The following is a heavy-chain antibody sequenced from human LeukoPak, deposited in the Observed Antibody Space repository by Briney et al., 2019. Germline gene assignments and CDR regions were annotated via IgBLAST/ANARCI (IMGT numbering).Heavy chain of an antibody. V-gene: IGHV4-31*03. Sequence: SETLSLTCTVSGGSIGSGGYYWSWIRQHPGKGLEWIGYIYYSGNTYYNPSLQRRVSISVDTSKNQFSLKLSSVTAADTAVYYCARRGSGSGYNGVSGFDYWGQGALATVSS. CDR1: GGSIGSGGYY. CDR3: ARRGSGSGYNGVSGFDY. CDR2: IYYSGNT. J-gene: IGHJ4*02. D-gene: IGHD3-22*01.